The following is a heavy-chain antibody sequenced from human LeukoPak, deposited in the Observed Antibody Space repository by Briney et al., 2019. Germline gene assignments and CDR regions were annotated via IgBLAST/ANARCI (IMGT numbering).Heavy chain of an antibody. CDR1: GFTFRHFL. CDR3: ARAGSNWNYVY. V-gene: IGHV3-7*01. CDR2: IKQDGSEK. Sequence: PGGSLRLYCAASGFTFRHFLMSWVRQTPGKGLEWVANIKQDGSEKYYADPVEGRFTISRDNTKNSLSLQMISLRAEDTAVYYCARAGSNWNYVYWGQGTLVTVSS. J-gene: IGHJ4*02. D-gene: IGHD1-7*01.